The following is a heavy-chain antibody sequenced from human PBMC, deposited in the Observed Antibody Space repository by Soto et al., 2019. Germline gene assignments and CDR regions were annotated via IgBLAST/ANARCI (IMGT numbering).Heavy chain of an antibody. V-gene: IGHV3-7*03. Sequence: EVQLVESGGGLVQPGGSLRLSCAASGFTFSSYWMSWVRQAPGKGLEWVANIKQDGSEKYYVDSVKGRFTISRDNAKNSLYLQMNSLRAEDTAVYYCARGLPVRFGELVSCGQGTLVTVSS. CDR1: GFTFSSYW. J-gene: IGHJ5*02. CDR2: IKQDGSEK. D-gene: IGHD3-10*01. CDR3: ARGLPVRFGELVS.